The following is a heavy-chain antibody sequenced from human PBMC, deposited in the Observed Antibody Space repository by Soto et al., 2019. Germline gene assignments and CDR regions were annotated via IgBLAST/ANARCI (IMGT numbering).Heavy chain of an antibody. CDR2: INPSGGST. J-gene: IGHJ6*02. V-gene: IGHV1-46*01. CDR1: GDTFTRPY. CDR3: ARNQNFYFYGMDV. Sequence: GAPVKGSCKASGDTFTRPYMPWGRQAPGQGLEWMGIINPSGGSTTYAQKFQGRITMTRDTSTSTVYMELSSLRSEDTAVYYCARNQNFYFYGMDVWGQGTTVTVSS.